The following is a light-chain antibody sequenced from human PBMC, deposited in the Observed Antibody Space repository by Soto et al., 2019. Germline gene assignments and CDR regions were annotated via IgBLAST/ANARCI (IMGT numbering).Light chain of an antibody. V-gene: IGKV1-5*03. CDR2: KAS. J-gene: IGKJ1*01. Sequence: DIQMTQSPSTLSASVGDRVTITCRASLSITSWLAWYQQKPGKVPKLLIYKASILESGVPSRFSGSGSGTEFTLTISSLQPDDFATYYCQQYSSYWTFGQGTKVEIK. CDR1: LSITSW. CDR3: QQYSSYWT.